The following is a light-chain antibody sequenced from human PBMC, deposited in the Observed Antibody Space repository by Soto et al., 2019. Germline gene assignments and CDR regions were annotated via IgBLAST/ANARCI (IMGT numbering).Light chain of an antibody. CDR2: GTS. Sequence: DIQMPHSPSSLSASVGDRVTIACRASQSISNLLNWYQHKPGKAPKLLIYGTSTLQSGVPSRFSGSGSGTDFTLTISSLQREDFATYYCQQSYSSSWTFGQGTKVEIK. CDR3: QQSYSSSWT. J-gene: IGKJ1*01. V-gene: IGKV1-39*01. CDR1: QSISNL.